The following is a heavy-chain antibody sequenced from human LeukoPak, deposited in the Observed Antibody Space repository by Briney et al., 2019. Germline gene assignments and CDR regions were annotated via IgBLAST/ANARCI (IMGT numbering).Heavy chain of an antibody. D-gene: IGHD2-2*01. J-gene: IGHJ4*02. CDR3: ARAVPALDY. CDR1: GFTFTTYW. Sequence: GGSLRLSCAASGFTFTTYWMSWVRQAPGKGLEWLSYISSSSNTIYYADSVKGRFTISRDNAKNSLYLQMNSLRAEDTAVYYCARAVPALDYWGQGTLVTVSS. CDR2: ISSSSNTI. V-gene: IGHV3-48*04.